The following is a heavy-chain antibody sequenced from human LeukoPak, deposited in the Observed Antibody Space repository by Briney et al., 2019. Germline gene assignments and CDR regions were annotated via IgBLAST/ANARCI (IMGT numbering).Heavy chain of an antibody. J-gene: IGHJ5*02. D-gene: IGHD3-3*01. CDR1: GLTFSSYW. Sequence: GGSLRPSCAASGLTFSSYWMGWVRQAPGNGLGWVANIKQDGSEKYYVGSVKGRFTISRDNAKNSLYLQMNSLRAEDTAVYYCARDKGFYWFDPWGQGTLVTVSS. CDR2: IKQDGSEK. V-gene: IGHV3-7*01. CDR3: ARDKGFYWFDP.